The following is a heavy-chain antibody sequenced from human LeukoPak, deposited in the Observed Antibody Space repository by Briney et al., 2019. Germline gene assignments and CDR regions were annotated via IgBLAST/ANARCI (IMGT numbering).Heavy chain of an antibody. Sequence: SETLSLTCTVSGGSISSSSYYWGWIRQPPGKGLEWIGYIYYSGSTYYNPSLKSRVTISVDTSKNQFSLKLSSVTAADTAVYYCARGRSGSYFDYWGQGTLVTVSS. CDR1: GGSISSSSYY. CDR2: IYYSGST. J-gene: IGHJ4*02. V-gene: IGHV4-30-4*08. D-gene: IGHD1-26*01. CDR3: ARGRSGSYFDY.